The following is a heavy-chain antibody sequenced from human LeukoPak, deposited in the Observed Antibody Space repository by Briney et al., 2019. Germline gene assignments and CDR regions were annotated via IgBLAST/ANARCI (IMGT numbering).Heavy chain of an antibody. CDR3: ARDQVLLVLRFLEWPSSGWFDP. V-gene: IGHV7-4-1*02. CDR1: GYTFTSYA. Sequence: ASVKVSCKASGYTFTSYAMNWVRQAPGQGLEWMGWINTNTGNPTYAQGFTGRFVFSLDTSVSTAYLQISSLKAEDTAVYYRARDQVLLVLRFLEWPSSGWFDPWGQGTLVTVSS. J-gene: IGHJ5*02. CDR2: INTNTGNP. D-gene: IGHD3-3*01.